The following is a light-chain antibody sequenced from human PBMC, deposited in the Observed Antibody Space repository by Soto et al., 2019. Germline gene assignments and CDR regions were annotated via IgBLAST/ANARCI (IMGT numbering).Light chain of an antibody. V-gene: IGKV3-20*01. CDR1: QSVGNNY. CDR2: DAS. Sequence: EIVLTQSPGTLSLSPGERATLSCRASQSVGNNYLAWYQQKPGQAPRFLIYDASSRATGIPDRFSGSGSGTDFTLTISRLAPEDFAVYYCEQYGSTRLTFGGGTKVEIK. J-gene: IGKJ4*01. CDR3: EQYGSTRLT.